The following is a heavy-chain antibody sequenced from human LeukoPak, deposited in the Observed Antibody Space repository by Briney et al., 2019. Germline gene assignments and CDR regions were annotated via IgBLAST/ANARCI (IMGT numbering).Heavy chain of an antibody. D-gene: IGHD5-18*01. J-gene: IGHJ4*02. CDR1: GGSISSYY. CDR2: IYYSGST. V-gene: IGHV4-59*01. Sequence: SETLSLTCTVSGGSISSYYWSWIRQPPAKGLEWIGYIYYSGSTNYNPSLKSRVTISVDTSKNQFSLKLSSVTAADTAVYYCARDVGGLQLWGQGTLVTVSS. CDR3: ARDVGGLQL.